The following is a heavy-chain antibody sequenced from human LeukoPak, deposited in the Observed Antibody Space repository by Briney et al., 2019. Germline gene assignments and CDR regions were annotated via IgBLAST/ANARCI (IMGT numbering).Heavy chain of an antibody. CDR2: IIPIFGIA. D-gene: IGHD2-8*01. Sequence: SVKVSCKASGGTFSSYATSWVRQAPGQGLEWMGRIIPIFGIANYAQKFQGRVTITADKSTSTAYMELSSLRSEDTAVYYCARDWGVCTNGVCYTDYFDYWGQGTLVTVSS. V-gene: IGHV1-69*04. CDR1: GGTFSSYA. CDR3: ARDWGVCTNGVCYTDYFDY. J-gene: IGHJ4*02.